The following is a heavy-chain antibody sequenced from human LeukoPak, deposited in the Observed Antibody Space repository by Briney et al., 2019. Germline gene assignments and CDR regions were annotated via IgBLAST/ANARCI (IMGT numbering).Heavy chain of an antibody. CDR3: AQELSDIFVVRTDS. CDR2: MSAYNDRT. Sequence: GGSLRLSCAASGFIFSSYWMSWVRQTPGKGLEWVATMSAYNDRTHYADSVRGRFTVSRDNSKNTLSLQMNSLREDDTAVYYCAQELSDIFVVRTDSWGQGTLVTVSS. CDR1: GFIFSSYW. J-gene: IGHJ4*02. V-gene: IGHV3-23*01. D-gene: IGHD3-9*01.